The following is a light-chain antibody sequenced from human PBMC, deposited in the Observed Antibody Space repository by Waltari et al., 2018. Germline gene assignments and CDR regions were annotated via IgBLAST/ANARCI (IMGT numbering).Light chain of an antibody. J-gene: IGLJ3*02. V-gene: IGLV6-57*03. CDR2: EDN. CDR1: SGSIASNY. Sequence: NFMLTQPHSVSESPGTTVTISCTRSSGSIASNYLQWYQQRPGSAPTTVIYEDNQRPSGVPDRFSGSIDSSSNSASLTISGLKTEDEADYYCQSYDSSSWVFGGGTKLTVL. CDR3: QSYDSSSWV.